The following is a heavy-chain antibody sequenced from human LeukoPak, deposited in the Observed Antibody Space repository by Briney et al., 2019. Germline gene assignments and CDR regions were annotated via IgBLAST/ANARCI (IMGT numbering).Heavy chain of an antibody. CDR2: IRYDGSNK. CDR3: AKDLVFGELDY. CDR1: GFTFSSYG. V-gene: IGHV3-30*02. Sequence: GGSLRPSCAASGFTFSSYGMHWVRQAPGKGLEWVAFIRYDGSNKYYADSVKGRFTISRDNSKNTLYLQMNSLRAEDTAVYYCAKDLVFGELDYWGQGTLVTVSS. J-gene: IGHJ4*02. D-gene: IGHD3-10*01.